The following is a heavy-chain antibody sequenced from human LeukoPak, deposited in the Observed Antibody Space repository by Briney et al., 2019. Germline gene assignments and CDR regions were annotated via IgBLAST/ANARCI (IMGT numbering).Heavy chain of an antibody. J-gene: IGHJ4*02. D-gene: IGHD3-22*01. V-gene: IGHV3-23*01. CDR1: GFSLSSYA. CDR2: ISGSGGST. CDR3: AKEITMIGNEGFDY. Sequence: GGSLRLSCAASGFSLSSYAMSWVRQAPGKGLEWVSAISGSGGSTYYADSVKGRFTISRDNSKNTLYLQMNSLRAEDTAVYYCAKEITMIGNEGFDYWGQGTLVTVSS.